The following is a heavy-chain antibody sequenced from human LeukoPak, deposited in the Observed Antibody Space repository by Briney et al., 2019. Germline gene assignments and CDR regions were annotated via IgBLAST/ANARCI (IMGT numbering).Heavy chain of an antibody. J-gene: IGHJ4*02. CDR2: INHSGST. D-gene: IGHD1-26*01. CDR3: ARGNNIVGATAPAYFDY. CDR1: GGSFSGYY. Sequence: SETLSLTCAVYGGSFSGYYWSWIRQPPGKGLEWIGEINHSGSTNYNPSLKSRVTISVDTSKNQFSLKLSSVTAADTVVYYCARGNNIVGATAPAYFDYWGQGTLVTVSS. V-gene: IGHV4-34*01.